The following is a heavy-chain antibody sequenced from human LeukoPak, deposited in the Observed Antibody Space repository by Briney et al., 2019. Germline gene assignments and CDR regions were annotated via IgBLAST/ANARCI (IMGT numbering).Heavy chain of an antibody. CDR1: GGSISSYY. J-gene: IGHJ6*03. D-gene: IGHD3-3*01. Sequence: PSETLSLTCTVSGGSISSYYWSWIRQPAGKGLEWIGRIYTSGSTNYNPSLKSRVTMSVDTSKNQFSLKLSSVTAADTAVYYCASDLTIFGVVHYYYYMDVWGKGTTVTVSS. CDR2: IYTSGST. CDR3: ASDLTIFGVVHYYYYMDV. V-gene: IGHV4-4*07.